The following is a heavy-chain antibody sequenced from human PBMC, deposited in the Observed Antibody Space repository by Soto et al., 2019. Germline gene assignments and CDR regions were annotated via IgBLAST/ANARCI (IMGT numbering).Heavy chain of an antibody. Sequence: GGSLRLSCAASGFTFSSYAMSWVRQAPGKGLEWVSAISGSGGSTYYADSVKGRFTISRDNSKNTLYLQMNSLRAEGTAVYYCAKAYYDSSGYYLLFDYWGQGTLVTVSS. D-gene: IGHD3-22*01. CDR3: AKAYYDSSGYYLLFDY. CDR1: GFTFSSYA. V-gene: IGHV3-23*01. J-gene: IGHJ4*02. CDR2: ISGSGGST.